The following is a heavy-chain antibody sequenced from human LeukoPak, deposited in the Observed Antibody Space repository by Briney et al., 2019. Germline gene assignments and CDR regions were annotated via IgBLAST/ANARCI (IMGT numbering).Heavy chain of an antibody. J-gene: IGHJ4*02. CDR2: ISYDGSNK. D-gene: IGHD3-9*01. CDR1: GFTFSSYG. CDR3: AEDRDDILTTYYFDY. Sequence: GGSLRLSCAASGFTFSSYGMHWVRQAPGKGLEWVAVISYDGSNKYYADSVKGRFTISRDNSKNTLYLQMNSLRAEDTAVYYCAEDRDDILTTYYFDYWGQGTLVTVSS. V-gene: IGHV3-30*18.